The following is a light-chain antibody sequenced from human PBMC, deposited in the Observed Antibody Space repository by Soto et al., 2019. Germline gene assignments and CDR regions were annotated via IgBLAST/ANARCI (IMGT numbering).Light chain of an antibody. J-gene: IGLJ2*01. CDR1: SSDVGGYDY. Sequence: QSALTQPASVSGSPGQSITISCTGTSSDVGGYDYVSWFQQYPGKAPSLMLYDVYRRPSGVSYRFSGSKSGNTASLTISGLQAEDEADYYCSSYTTTSTVVFGGGTQVTVL. V-gene: IGLV2-14*01. CDR3: SSYTTTSTVV. CDR2: DVY.